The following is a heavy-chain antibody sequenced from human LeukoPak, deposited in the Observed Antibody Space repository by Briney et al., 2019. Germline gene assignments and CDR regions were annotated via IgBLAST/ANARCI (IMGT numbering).Heavy chain of an antibody. CDR3: AKGYDILTGYYNTPLSTNFDY. V-gene: IGHV3-23*01. D-gene: IGHD3-9*01. CDR2: ISGSGGST. J-gene: IGHJ4*02. Sequence: GGSLRLSCAASGFTFSSYAMSWVRQAPGKGLEWVSAISGSGGSTYHADSVKGRFTISRDNSKNTLYLQMNSLRAEDTAVYYCAKGYDILTGYYNTPLSTNFDYWGQGTLVTVSS. CDR1: GFTFSSYA.